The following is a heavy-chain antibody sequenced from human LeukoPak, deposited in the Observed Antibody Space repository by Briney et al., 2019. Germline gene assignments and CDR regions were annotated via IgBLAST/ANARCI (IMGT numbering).Heavy chain of an antibody. J-gene: IGHJ5*02. CDR1: GFTVSSNY. Sequence: PGGSLRLSCAASGFTVSSNYMSWVRQAPGKGLEWVSVIYSGGTTYYADSVRGRFTISRDNSKNTLYLHMNSLRAEDTAVYYCARDPVYCSGGSCYGAGWFDPWGQGTLVTVSS. V-gene: IGHV3-66*01. D-gene: IGHD2-15*01. CDR3: ARDPVYCSGGSCYGAGWFDP. CDR2: IYSGGTT.